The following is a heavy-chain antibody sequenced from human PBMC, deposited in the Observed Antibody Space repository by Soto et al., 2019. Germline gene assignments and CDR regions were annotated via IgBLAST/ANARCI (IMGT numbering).Heavy chain of an antibody. Sequence: GGSLRLSCAASGFTFSSYSMNWVRQAPGKGLEWVSYISSSSSTIYYADSVKGRFTISRDNAKNSLYLQMNSLRDEDTAVYYCARDHYYDSSGYCFFDYWGQGTLVTVPQ. CDR3: ARDHYYDSSGYCFFDY. J-gene: IGHJ4*02. CDR2: ISSSSSTI. D-gene: IGHD3-22*01. V-gene: IGHV3-48*02. CDR1: GFTFSSYS.